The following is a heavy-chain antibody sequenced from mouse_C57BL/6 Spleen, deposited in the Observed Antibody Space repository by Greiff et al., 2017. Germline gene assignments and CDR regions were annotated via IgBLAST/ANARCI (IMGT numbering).Heavy chain of an antibody. CDR3: ARGDWDGAMDY. V-gene: IGHV1-53*01. Sequence: QVPLQQPGTELVKPGASVKLSCKASGYTFTSYWMHWVKQRPGQGLEWIGNINPSNGGTNYNEKFKSKAPLTVDKSSSTAYMQLSSLTSEDSAVYYCARGDWDGAMDYWGQGTSVTVSS. CDR2: INPSNGGT. J-gene: IGHJ4*01. CDR1: GYTFTSYW. D-gene: IGHD4-1*01.